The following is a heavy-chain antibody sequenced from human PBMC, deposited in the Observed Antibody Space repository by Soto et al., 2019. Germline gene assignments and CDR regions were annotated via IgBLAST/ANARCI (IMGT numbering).Heavy chain of an antibody. CDR2: ISSSGSTI. CDR1: GFTFSDYY. D-gene: IGHD3-22*01. V-gene: IGHV3-11*01. J-gene: IGHJ4*02. CDR3: ARAGDYYDSSGIGDY. Sequence: VGSLSLSCAASGFTFSDYYMSWIRQAPWKGLEWVSYISSSGSTIYYADSVKGRFTISRDNAKNSLYLQMNSLRAEDTAVYYCARAGDYYDSSGIGDYWGQGTLVTVSS.